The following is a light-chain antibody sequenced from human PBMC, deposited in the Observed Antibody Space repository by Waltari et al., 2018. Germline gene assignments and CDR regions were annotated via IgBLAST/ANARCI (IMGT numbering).Light chain of an antibody. V-gene: IGKV3-11*01. CDR1: QSVSSY. Sequence: EIVLTQSPATLSLSPGERATLSCRAGQSVSSYLAWYQQKPGQAPRLLIYDISDRATGIPARFSGSGSGTDFTLTISRLEPEDFAVYYCQQRNTWPWTFGQGTKVEIK. CDR3: QQRNTWPWT. J-gene: IGKJ1*01. CDR2: DIS.